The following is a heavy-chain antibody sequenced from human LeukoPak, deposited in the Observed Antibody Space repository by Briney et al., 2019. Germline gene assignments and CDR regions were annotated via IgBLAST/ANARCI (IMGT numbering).Heavy chain of an antibody. J-gene: IGHJ5*02. Sequence: KPGESLKISCKHSEYSFPTYCIGWVRQMPGKGLEWMGIIYPDDSDTRYSPSFQGQVTISADKSISTAYLQWSSLKASDTAMYYCARLDRVLGGWFDPWGQGTLVTVSS. CDR2: IYPDDSDT. V-gene: IGHV5-51*03. D-gene: IGHD3-10*01. CDR3: ARLDRVLGGWFDP. CDR1: EYSFPTYC.